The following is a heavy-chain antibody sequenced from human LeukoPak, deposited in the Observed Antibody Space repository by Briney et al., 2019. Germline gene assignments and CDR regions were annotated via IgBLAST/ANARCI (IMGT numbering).Heavy chain of an antibody. Sequence: SKTLSLTCTVSGASISTYYWSWIRQPAGKGLEWIGRIYTSGSTNYNPSLKSRVTMSVDTSKNQFSLKLSSVTAVDTAVYYCARERLTTVTTSMRYFDLWGRGTLVTVSS. CDR1: GASISTYY. D-gene: IGHD4-17*01. CDR3: ARERLTTVTTSMRYFDL. J-gene: IGHJ2*01. CDR2: IYTSGST. V-gene: IGHV4-4*07.